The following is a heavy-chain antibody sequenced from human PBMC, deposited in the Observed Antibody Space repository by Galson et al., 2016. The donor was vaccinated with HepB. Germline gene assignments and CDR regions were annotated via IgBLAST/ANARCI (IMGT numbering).Heavy chain of an antibody. CDR2: ISSSATYK. CDR3: ARDLDTVTSTPLGGDYYFPLDV. D-gene: IGHD5-18*01. Sequence: SLRLSCAASGFSFSSYTMNWVRQAPGKGLEWVASISSSATYKHYADSVEGRFTISRANAKNSLFLQMTSLRVEDTAVFYCARDLDTVTSTPLGGDYYFPLDVWGQGTTVTVSS. V-gene: IGHV3-21*01. CDR1: GFSFSSYT. J-gene: IGHJ6*02.